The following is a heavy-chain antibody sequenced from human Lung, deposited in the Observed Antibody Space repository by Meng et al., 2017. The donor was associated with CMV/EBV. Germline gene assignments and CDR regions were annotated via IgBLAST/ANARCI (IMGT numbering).Heavy chain of an antibody. J-gene: IGHJ6*02. Sequence: YNKHWARQAPGQGLEWMGWINPNSGGRNYAQKFQARVTMTRNTSISTAYMELCRLRSNDTAVYYCAREAPAVSYSSSSLYYYYGMDVWGRETTVTVSS. D-gene: IGHD6-6*01. CDR2: INPNSGGR. CDR1: YN. V-gene: IGHV1-2*02. CDR3: AREAPAVSYSSSSLYYYYGMDV.